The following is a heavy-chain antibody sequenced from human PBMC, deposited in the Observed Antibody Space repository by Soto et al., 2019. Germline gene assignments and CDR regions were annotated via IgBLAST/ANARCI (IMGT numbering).Heavy chain of an antibody. CDR3: AKDGYGGNSGGGGFDY. D-gene: IGHD4-17*01. J-gene: IGHJ4*02. Sequence: QVQLVESGGGVVQPGRSLRLSCAASGFTFSSYGMHWVRQAPGKGLEWVEVISYDGSNKYYADSVKGRFTISRDNSKNTLYLQMNSLRAEDTAVYYCAKDGYGGNSGGGGFDYWGQGTLVTVSS. CDR2: ISYDGSNK. V-gene: IGHV3-30*18. CDR1: GFTFSSYG.